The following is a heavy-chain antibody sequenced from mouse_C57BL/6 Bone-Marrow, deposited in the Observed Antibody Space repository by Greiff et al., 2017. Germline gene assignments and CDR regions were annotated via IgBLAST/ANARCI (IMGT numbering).Heavy chain of an antibody. J-gene: IGHJ4*01. CDR2: ILPGSGST. CDR3: AICRPLAYYSNYYSMDY. CDR1: GYTFTGYR. Sequence: VQLQQSGAELMKPGASVKISCKATGYTFTGYRIEWVKQRPGHSLAWIGEILPGSGSTNYNEKFKGKATFTAATSSNTAYIQLSSLATEDSAIYYCAICRPLAYYSNYYSMDYWGQGTSVTVSS. D-gene: IGHD2-5*01. V-gene: IGHV1-9*01.